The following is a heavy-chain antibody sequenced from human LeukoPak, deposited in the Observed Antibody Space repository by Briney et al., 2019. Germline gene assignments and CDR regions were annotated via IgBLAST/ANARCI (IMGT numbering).Heavy chain of an antibody. D-gene: IGHD4-17*01. V-gene: IGHV4-59*01. CDR1: GGSISSYY. CDR3: ARGYGDPDY. J-gene: IGHJ4*02. CDR2: IYYSGST. Sequence: SETLSLTCTVSGGSISSYYWSWIRQPPGRGLEWIGYIYYSGSTNYNPSLKSRVTISVDTSKKQFSLKLSSVTAADTAVYYCARGYGDPDYWGQGTLVTVSS.